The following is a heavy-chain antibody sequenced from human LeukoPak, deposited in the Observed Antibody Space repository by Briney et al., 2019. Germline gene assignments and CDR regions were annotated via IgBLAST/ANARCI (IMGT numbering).Heavy chain of an antibody. V-gene: IGHV4-59*08. CDR1: GGSISSYY. CDR2: IYYSGST. D-gene: IGHD3-16*02. J-gene: IGHJ3*02. Sequence: SETLSLTCTVSGGSISSYYWSWIRQPPGKGLEWIGYIYYSGSTNYNPSLKSRVTISVDTSKNQFSLKLSSVTAADTAVYYCASHIYDYVWGSYRSLDAFDIWGQGTMVTVSS. CDR3: ASHIYDYVWGSYRSLDAFDI.